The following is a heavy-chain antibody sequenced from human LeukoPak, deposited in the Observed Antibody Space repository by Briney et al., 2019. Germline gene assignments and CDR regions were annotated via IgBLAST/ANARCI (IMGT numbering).Heavy chain of an antibody. CDR3: ATDYLSPGDYYIYYYGMDV. V-gene: IGHV1-24*01. D-gene: IGHD3-22*01. CDR2: FDPEDGET. CDR1: GYTLTELS. Sequence: ASVKVSCKVSGYTLTELSMHWVRQAPGKGLEWMGGFDPEDGETIYAQKFQGRVTMTEDTSTDTAYMELSSLRSEDTAVYYCATDYLSPGDYYIYYYGMDVWGQGTTVTVSS. J-gene: IGHJ6*02.